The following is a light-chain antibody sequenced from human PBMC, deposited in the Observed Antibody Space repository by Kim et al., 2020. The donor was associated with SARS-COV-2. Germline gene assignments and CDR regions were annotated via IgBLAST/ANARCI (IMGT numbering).Light chain of an antibody. Sequence: PGERVTLSCRASQSVSSSYLTWYQQKPGQAPRLLIYGASSRATGIPARFSGSGSGTDFTLTIRSLQPEDFAVYYCQQDYNLLTFGGGTKVDI. J-gene: IGKJ4*01. CDR2: GAS. CDR1: QSVSSSY. V-gene: IGKV3D-7*01. CDR3: QQDYNLLT.